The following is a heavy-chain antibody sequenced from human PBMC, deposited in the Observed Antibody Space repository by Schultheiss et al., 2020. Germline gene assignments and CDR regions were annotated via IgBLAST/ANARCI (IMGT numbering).Heavy chain of an antibody. CDR2: IYHSGST. D-gene: IGHD3-22*01. Sequence: SETLSLTCAVSGGSISSSNWWSWVRQPPGKGLEWIGEIYHSGSTNYNPSLKSRVTISVDKSKNKFSLKLSSVTAADTAVYYCARKDYYDSSGYYYDWFDPWGQGTLVTVSS. CDR3: ARKDYYDSSGYYYDWFDP. CDR1: GGSISSSNW. J-gene: IGHJ5*02. V-gene: IGHV4-4*02.